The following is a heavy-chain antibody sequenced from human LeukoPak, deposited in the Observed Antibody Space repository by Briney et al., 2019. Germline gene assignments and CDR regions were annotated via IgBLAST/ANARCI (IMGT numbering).Heavy chain of an antibody. CDR3: ARHYYDRSDSYSFDY. CDR2: IFSSWST. V-gene: IGHV4-59*08. D-gene: IGHD3-22*01. J-gene: IGHJ4*02. Sequence: PSETLSLTCTVSGGSISGYYWSWIRQPPGKGLEWIGYIFSSWSTNYNPSLKSRVTISEDTSVNQISLRLSSVTAADTAVYYCARHYYDRSDSYSFDYWGQGTLVTVSS. CDR1: GGSISGYY.